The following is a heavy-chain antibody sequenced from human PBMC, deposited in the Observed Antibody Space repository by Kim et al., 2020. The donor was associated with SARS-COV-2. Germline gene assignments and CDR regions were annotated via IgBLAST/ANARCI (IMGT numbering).Heavy chain of an antibody. D-gene: IGHD1-1*01. CDR2: INHSGST. CDR1: GGSFSGYY. J-gene: IGHJ4*02. CDR3: ARGPWRRSFDY. V-gene: IGHV4-34*01. Sequence: SETLSLTCAVYGGSFSGYYWSWIRQPPGKGLEWIGEINHSGSTNYNPSLKSRVTISVDTSKNQFSLKLSSVTAADTAVYYCARGPWRRSFDYWGQGTLVTVSS.